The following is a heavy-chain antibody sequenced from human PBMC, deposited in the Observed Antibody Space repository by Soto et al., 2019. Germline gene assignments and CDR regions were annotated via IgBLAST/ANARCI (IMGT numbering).Heavy chain of an antibody. CDR1: GFTFSSYA. D-gene: IGHD5-12*01. CDR3: AKAARGPVDIVATITLDYFDY. J-gene: IGHJ4*02. V-gene: IGHV3-23*01. CDR2: ISGSGGST. Sequence: ETLSLTCAASGFTFSSYAMSWVRQAPGKGLEWVSAISGSGGSTYYADSVKGRFTISRDNSKNTLYLQMNSLRAEDTAVYYCAKAARGPVDIVATITLDYFDYWGQGTLVTVS.